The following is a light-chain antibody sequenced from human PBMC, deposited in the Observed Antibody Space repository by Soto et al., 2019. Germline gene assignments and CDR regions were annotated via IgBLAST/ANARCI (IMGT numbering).Light chain of an antibody. V-gene: IGKV1-5*01. CDR1: QNIDAW. Sequence: IQMTQSPSTLSASVGDRVTITCRASQNIDAWLAWYQQKPGKAPKVLIYDAYSLESGVPSRFSGSGSGTEFTLTITSLQPDDFATYYCQQYNSYSTFGQGTKV. CDR3: QQYNSYST. J-gene: IGKJ1*01. CDR2: DAY.